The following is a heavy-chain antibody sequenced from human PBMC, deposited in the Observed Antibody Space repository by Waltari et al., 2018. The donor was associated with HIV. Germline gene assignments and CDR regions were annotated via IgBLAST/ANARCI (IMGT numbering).Heavy chain of an antibody. CDR1: GFAFADSY. J-gene: IGHJ4*02. CDR2: ISRSGNRT. CDR3: ARGRQWLAFDF. V-gene: IGHV3-11*01. D-gene: IGHD6-19*01. Sequence: QMQLVESGGRLVKPGGSLRLSCAAPGFAFADSYMTWVRQPPGKGLEFVAYISRSGNRTYYADSVRGRFNISRDNAAKFLYLQMDSLRVDDTATYYCARGRQWLAFDFWGQGNVVAVSS.